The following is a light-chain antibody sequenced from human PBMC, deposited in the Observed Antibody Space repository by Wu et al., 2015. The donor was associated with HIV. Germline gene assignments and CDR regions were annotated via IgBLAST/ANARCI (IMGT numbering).Light chain of an antibody. CDR2: GAS. CDR1: QSVSSSY. J-gene: IGKJ4*01. CDR3: QQYGSSRRT. V-gene: IGKV3-20*01. Sequence: EIVMTQSPATLSVSPGERATLSCRASQSVSSSYLAWYQQKPGQAPRLLIYGASSRATGIPDRFSGSGSGTDFTLTISRLEPEDFAVYYCQQYGSSRRTFGGGTKVEIK.